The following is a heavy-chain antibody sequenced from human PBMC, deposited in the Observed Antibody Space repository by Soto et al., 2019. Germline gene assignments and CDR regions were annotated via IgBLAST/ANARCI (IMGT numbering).Heavy chain of an antibody. CDR1: GGTFSSYA. J-gene: IGHJ6*02. D-gene: IGHD2-15*01. CDR3: ARNSPGSCYGGRPYCYGMDV. Sequence: SVKVSCKASGGTFSSYAISWVRQAPGQELEGMGGISPIFGTANYAQKFQGRVTITADDSTSTAYMELSSMRSEDTAVYYCARNSPGSCYGGRPYCYGMDVWGQGTTVTVSS. V-gene: IGHV1-69*13. CDR2: ISPIFGTA.